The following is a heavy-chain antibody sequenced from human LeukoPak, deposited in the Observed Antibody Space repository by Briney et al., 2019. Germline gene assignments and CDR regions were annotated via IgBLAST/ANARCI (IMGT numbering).Heavy chain of an antibody. CDR1: GGSISSSNSY. CDR3: ANYYDFWSGSFY. Sequence: SETLSLTCTVSGGSISSSNSYWGWIRQPPGKGLEWIGSIYYSGSTFYNPSLKSRVIISVDTSKNQFSLKLSSVTAADTAVYYCANYYDFWSGSFYWGQGTLVTVSS. J-gene: IGHJ4*02. D-gene: IGHD3-3*01. CDR2: IYYSGST. V-gene: IGHV4-39*01.